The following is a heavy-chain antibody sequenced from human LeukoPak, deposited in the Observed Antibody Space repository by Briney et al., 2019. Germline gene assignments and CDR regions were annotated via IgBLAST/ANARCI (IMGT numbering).Heavy chain of an antibody. D-gene: IGHD5-18*01. J-gene: IGHJ3*02. CDR1: GFTLSSYW. V-gene: IGHV3-7*02. CDR3: AGGRGYREVMDAFDI. CDR2: INRDGSEK. Sequence: PGGSQRLSCAASGFTLSSYWMSWVRQAPGKGLEWVANINRDGSEKYYVDSVKGRFTISRDNAKNSLYLQMNSLRAEDTSVYYCAGGRGYREVMDAFDIWGQGTMVTVSS.